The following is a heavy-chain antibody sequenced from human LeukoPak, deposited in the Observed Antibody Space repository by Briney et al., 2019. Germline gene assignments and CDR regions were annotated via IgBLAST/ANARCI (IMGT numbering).Heavy chain of an antibody. CDR3: ARIGGSLNPEGLDP. D-gene: IGHD2-15*01. V-gene: IGHV4-31*03. CDR2: IYYSGST. Sequence: SQTLSLTCTVSGGSISSGGYYWSWIRQHPVKGLEWIGYIYYSGSTYYNPSLKSRVTISVDTSKNQFSLKLSSVTAADTAVYYCARIGGSLNPEGLDPWGQGTLVTVSS. CDR1: GGSISSGGYY. J-gene: IGHJ5*02.